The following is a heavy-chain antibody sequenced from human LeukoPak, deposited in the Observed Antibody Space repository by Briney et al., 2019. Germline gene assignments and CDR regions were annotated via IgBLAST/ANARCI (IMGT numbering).Heavy chain of an antibody. CDR2: IYYSGST. Sequence: SETLSLTCAVSGDSVKSYYWSWIRQPPGKGLEWIGYIYYSGSTNYNPSLKSRVTISVDTSKNQFSLKLSSVTAADTAVYYCAREYDSSGYYLDYWGQGTLVTVSS. D-gene: IGHD3-22*01. CDR1: GDSVKSYY. CDR3: AREYDSSGYYLDY. V-gene: IGHV4-59*02. J-gene: IGHJ4*02.